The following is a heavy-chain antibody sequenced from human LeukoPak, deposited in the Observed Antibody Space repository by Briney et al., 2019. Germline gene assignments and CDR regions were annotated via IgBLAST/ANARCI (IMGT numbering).Heavy chain of an antibody. Sequence: SETLSLTSVVPGSSPCVITRSCVCQAPGKGLEWIGEINEGGDTKYNPSLKSRVTLSVDTSRNEFSLKIRSVTAADTAVYYFAKGLGWKATTKGLLYMDVWGEGTTVTVSS. V-gene: IGHV4-34*01. CDR1: GSSPCVIT. J-gene: IGHJ6*03. D-gene: IGHD1-26*01. CDR2: INEGGDT. CDR3: AKGLGWKATTKGLLYMDV.